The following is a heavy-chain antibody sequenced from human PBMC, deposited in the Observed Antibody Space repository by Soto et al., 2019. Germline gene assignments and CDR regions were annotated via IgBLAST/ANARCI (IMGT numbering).Heavy chain of an antibody. CDR3: ARGSRIAVAGNPFSDY. V-gene: IGHV1-2*04. D-gene: IGHD6-19*01. CDR1: GYIFTGYY. J-gene: IGHJ4*02. CDR2: INPNSGDT. Sequence: QVQLVQSGAEVKKPGASVKVSCKASGYIFTGYYMHWVRQAPGQGLEWMGWINPNSGDTNYAQKFQGWVTMTTDTSISTGYMELSRLTFDDTAVYYCARGSRIAVAGNPFSDYWGQGTLVTVSS.